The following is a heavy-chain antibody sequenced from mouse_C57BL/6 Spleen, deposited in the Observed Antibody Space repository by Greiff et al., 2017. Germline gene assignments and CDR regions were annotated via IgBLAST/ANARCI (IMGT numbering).Heavy chain of an antibody. D-gene: IGHD1-1*01. CDR2: IYPGGGDT. V-gene: IGHV1-80*01. J-gene: IGHJ1*03. CDR1: GYAFSSYG. CDR3: ARVHYYGSSYWYFDV. Sequence: QVQLQQSGAELVKPGASVKISCKASGYAFSSYGMNWVKQRPGKGLEWIGQIYPGGGDTNYNGKFKGKATLTADKSSSTAYMQLSSLTSEDSAVDFCARVHYYGSSYWYFDVWGTGTTVTVSS.